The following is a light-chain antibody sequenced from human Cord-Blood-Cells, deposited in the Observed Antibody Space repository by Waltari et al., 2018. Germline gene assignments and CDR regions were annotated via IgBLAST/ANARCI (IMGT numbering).Light chain of an antibody. CDR1: SSDVGSYNL. J-gene: IGLJ1*01. V-gene: IGLV2-23*03. Sequence: QSALTQPASVSGSPGQSITISCTGTSSDVGSYNLVSWYQQHPGKAPNLLIYEGSKRPSGVSNRFSGSKSGNTASLTISGLQAEDEADYYCCSYAGSSTFVVFGTGTKVTVL. CDR2: EGS. CDR3: CSYAGSSTFVV.